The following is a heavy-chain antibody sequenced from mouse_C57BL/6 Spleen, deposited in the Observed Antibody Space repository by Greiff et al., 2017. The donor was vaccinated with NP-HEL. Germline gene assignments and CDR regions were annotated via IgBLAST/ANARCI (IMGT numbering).Heavy chain of an antibody. CDR1: GYTFTSYW. V-gene: IGHV1-52*01. CDR2: IDPSDSET. J-gene: IGHJ2*01. CDR3: ARRAITTVVFDY. D-gene: IGHD1-1*01. Sequence: QVHVKQPGAELVRPGSSVKLSCKASGYTFTSYWMHWVKQRPIQGLEWIGNIDPSDSETHYNQKFKDKATLTVDKSSSTAYMQLSSLTSEDSAVYYCARRAITTVVFDYWGQGTTLTVSS.